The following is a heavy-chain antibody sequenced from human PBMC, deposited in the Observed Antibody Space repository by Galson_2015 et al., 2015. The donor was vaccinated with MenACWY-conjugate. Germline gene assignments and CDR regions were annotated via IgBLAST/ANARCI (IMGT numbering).Heavy chain of an antibody. Sequence: SLRLSCAASGFTFSSYSMNWVRQAPGKGLEWVSSISSSSSYIYYADSVKGRFTISRDNAKNSLYLQMNSLRAEDTAVYYCAKDWLIVGATDYWGQGTLVTVSS. CDR3: AKDWLIVGATDY. V-gene: IGHV3-21*01. CDR2: ISSSSSYI. CDR1: GFTFSSYS. J-gene: IGHJ4*02. D-gene: IGHD1-26*01.